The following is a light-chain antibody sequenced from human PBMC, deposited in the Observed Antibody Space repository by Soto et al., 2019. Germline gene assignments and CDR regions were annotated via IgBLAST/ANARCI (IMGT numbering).Light chain of an antibody. CDR1: QSVSSSY. V-gene: IGKV3-20*01. J-gene: IGKJ1*01. CDR2: GAS. CDR3: QQYINLWT. Sequence: EIVLTQSPGTLSLSPGERATLSCRASQSVSSSYLAWYQQKPGQAPRLLIYGASSRATGIPDRFSGSGSGTDFTLTISSLQSEDFAVYYCQQYINLWTFGQGTKVDIK.